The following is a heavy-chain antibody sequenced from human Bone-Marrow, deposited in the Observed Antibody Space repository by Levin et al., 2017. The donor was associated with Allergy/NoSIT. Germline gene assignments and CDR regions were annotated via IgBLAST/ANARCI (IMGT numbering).Heavy chain of an antibody. Sequence: GGSLRLSCAASGFTFSDFAMSWVRQAPGKGLEWVSAISGSGDSTYDADYARGRFTIFRDNSKNTLYVQMNSLRDEDTGIYYCAQVGGLQQLLYQPEFYFDLDVWGQGTTVTVSS. D-gene: IGHD2-2*02. CDR2: ISGSGDST. J-gene: IGHJ6*02. V-gene: IGHV3-23*01. CDR1: GFTFSDFA. CDR3: AQVGGLQQLLYQPEFYFDLDV.